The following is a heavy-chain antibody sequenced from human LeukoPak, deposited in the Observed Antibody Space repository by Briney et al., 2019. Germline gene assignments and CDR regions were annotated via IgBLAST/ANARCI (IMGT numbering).Heavy chain of an antibody. V-gene: IGHV3-48*03. CDR3: AKQRSSYYDSSDY. CDR2: ISSSGSTI. J-gene: IGHJ4*02. Sequence: PGGSLRLSCAASGFTFSSYEMNWVRQAPGKGLEWVSYISSSGSTIYYADSVKGRFTISRDNSENTLYLQMNSLRADDTAVYYCAKQRSSYYDSSDYWGQGTLVTVSS. D-gene: IGHD3-22*01. CDR1: GFTFSSYE.